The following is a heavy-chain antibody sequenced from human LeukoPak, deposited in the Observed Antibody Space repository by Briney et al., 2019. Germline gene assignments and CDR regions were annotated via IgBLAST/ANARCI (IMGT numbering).Heavy chain of an antibody. CDR2: INPSGGST. CDR1: GYTFTSYY. D-gene: IGHD3-22*01. Sequence: ASVKVSCKASGYTFTSYYMHWVRQAPGQGLEWMGIINPSGGSTSYAQKFQGRVTMTRDTSTSTVYMELSSLRSEDTAVYYCARALYHYDRSGYSSGDYWGQGTLVTVSS. V-gene: IGHV1-46*01. J-gene: IGHJ4*02. CDR3: ARALYHYDRSGYSSGDY.